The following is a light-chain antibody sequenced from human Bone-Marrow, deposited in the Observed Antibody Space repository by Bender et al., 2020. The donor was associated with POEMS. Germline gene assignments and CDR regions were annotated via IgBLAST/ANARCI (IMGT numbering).Light chain of an antibody. CDR1: SGSVASNF. J-gene: IGLJ3*02. Sequence: NFMLTQPHSVSESPGKTVTISCTRTSGSVASNFVHWYQQRPGSAPISVIYEDSRRPSGVPDRFSGSIDSSSNSASLTISGLKTDDEADNYCQSYDDDGRWVSADGTKLT. CDR2: EDS. CDR3: QSYDDDGRWV. V-gene: IGLV6-57*04.